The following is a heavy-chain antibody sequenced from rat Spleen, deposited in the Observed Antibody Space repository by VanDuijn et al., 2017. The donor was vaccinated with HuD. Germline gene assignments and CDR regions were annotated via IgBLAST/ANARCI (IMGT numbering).Heavy chain of an antibody. D-gene: IGHD1-12*03. V-gene: IGHV2-43*01. CDR2: IWIGGST. J-gene: IGHJ3*01. Sequence: QVQLKESGPGLVQPSQTLSLTCTVSGFSLTSYHVSWVRQPPGKGLEWMGVIWIGGSTAYNSVLKSRLSISRDTSKSQVFLKMSSLQTEDTAIYFCTRDHYYDDYYHHNWFAYWGQGTLVTVSS. CDR1: GFSLTSYH. CDR3: TRDHYYDDYYHHNWFAY.